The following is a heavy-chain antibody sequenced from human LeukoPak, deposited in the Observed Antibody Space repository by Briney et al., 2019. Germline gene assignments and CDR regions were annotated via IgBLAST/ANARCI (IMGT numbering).Heavy chain of an antibody. Sequence: GASVKVSCKASGYTFTSYYMHWVRQAPGQGLEWMGIINPSGGSTSYAQKFQGRVTMTRDTSTSTVYMELSSLRAEDTAVYYCARLDCSGGSCYLPFDYWGQGTLVTVSS. CDR3: ARLDCSGGSCYLPFDY. J-gene: IGHJ4*02. D-gene: IGHD2-15*01. CDR1: GYTFTSYY. CDR2: INPSGGST. V-gene: IGHV1-46*01.